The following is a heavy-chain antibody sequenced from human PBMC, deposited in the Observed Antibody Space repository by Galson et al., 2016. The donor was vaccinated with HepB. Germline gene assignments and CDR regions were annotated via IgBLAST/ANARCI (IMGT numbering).Heavy chain of an antibody. D-gene: IGHD3-16*01. CDR1: GYRFSSYD. CDR3: AVSYSYDYPLWGDS. J-gene: IGHJ4*02. Sequence: SVKVSCKASGYRFSSYDINWVRQATGQGPEWLGWMNPHSGNTGYAQKFQGRLTMTANMSINTAYLDLTRLRFDDTAVYYCAVSYSYDYPLWGDSWGQGTLVTVSS. CDR2: MNPHSGNT. V-gene: IGHV1-8*01.